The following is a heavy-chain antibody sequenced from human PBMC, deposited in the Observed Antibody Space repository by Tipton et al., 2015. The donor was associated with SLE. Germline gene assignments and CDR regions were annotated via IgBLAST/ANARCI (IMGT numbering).Heavy chain of an antibody. V-gene: IGHV4-59*01. J-gene: IGHJ4*02. Sequence: TLSLTCSVSGGSFNMNYWTWIRQFPGQGLEWIGSISYTGSTKYSPSLKSRLTISLDTSKNQFSLKLNSVTAADTAVYYCARASWDHRGSGSFSDYWGQGKLVTVSS. CDR2: ISYTGST. D-gene: IGHD3-10*01. CDR1: GGSFNMNY. CDR3: ARASWDHRGSGSFSDY.